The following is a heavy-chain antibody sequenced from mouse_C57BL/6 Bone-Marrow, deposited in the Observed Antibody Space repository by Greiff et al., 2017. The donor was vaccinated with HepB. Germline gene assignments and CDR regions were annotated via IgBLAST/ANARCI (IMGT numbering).Heavy chain of an antibody. CDR1: GFTFSDYG. CDR2: ISSGSSTI. Sequence: EVMLVESGGGLVKPGGSLKLSCAASGFTFSDYGMHWVRQAPEKGLEWVAYISSGSSTISYADTVKGRFTISRDNAKNTLFLQMTSLRSEDTAMYYCASRKGDYYGSSWFAYWGQGTLVTVSA. D-gene: IGHD1-1*01. J-gene: IGHJ3*01. V-gene: IGHV5-17*01. CDR3: ASRKGDYYGSSWFAY.